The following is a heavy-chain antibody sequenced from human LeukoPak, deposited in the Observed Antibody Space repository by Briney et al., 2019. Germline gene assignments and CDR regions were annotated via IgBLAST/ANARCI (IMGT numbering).Heavy chain of an antibody. Sequence: ASVTVSCKASGGTFSSYAISWVRQAPGQGLEWMGGIIPIFGTANHAQKFQGRVTITADESTSTAYMELSSLRSEDTAVYYCARAANSSGWYLIYFDYWGQGTLVTVSS. CDR3: ARAANSSGWYLIYFDY. D-gene: IGHD6-19*01. J-gene: IGHJ4*02. CDR2: IIPIFGTA. CDR1: GGTFSSYA. V-gene: IGHV1-69*13.